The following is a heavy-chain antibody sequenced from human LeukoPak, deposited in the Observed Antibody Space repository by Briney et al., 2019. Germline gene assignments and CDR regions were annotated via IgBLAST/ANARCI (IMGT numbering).Heavy chain of an antibody. Sequence: GGSLRLSCAASGFTFSSYSMNWVRQAPGKGLEWVSYISSSSSTIYYADSVKGRFTISRDDAKNSLYLQMNSLRDEDTAVYYCARDLGGYYYTLSFYYYGMDVWGQGTTVTVSS. D-gene: IGHD3-22*01. CDR1: GFTFSSYS. V-gene: IGHV3-48*02. CDR3: ARDLGGYYYTLSFYYYGMDV. CDR2: ISSSSSTI. J-gene: IGHJ6*02.